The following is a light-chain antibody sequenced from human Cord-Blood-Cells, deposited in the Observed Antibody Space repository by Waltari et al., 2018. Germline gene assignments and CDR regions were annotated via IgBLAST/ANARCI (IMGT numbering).Light chain of an antibody. V-gene: IGKV1-39*01. Sequence: QSPSSLPASVGDRVTITCRASQSISSYLNWYQQKPGKAPKLLIYAASSLQSGVPSRFSGSGSGTDFTLTISSLQPEDFATYYCQQSYSTPWTFGQGTKVEIK. J-gene: IGKJ1*01. CDR1: QSISSY. CDR2: AAS. CDR3: QQSYSTPWT.